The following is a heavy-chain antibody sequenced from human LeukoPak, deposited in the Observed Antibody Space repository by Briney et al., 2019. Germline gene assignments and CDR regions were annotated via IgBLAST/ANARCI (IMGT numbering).Heavy chain of an antibody. D-gene: IGHD2-2*01. J-gene: IGHJ5*02. CDR2: INPNSGGT. V-gene: IGHV1-2*02. Sequence: GASVKVSCKASGYTFTGYYMHWVRRAPGQGLEWMGWINPNSGGTNYAQKFQGRVTMTRDTSISTAYMELSRLRSDDTAVYYCARDRLPAAMRQGYNWFDPWGQGTLVTVSS. CDR1: GYTFTGYY. CDR3: ARDRLPAAMRQGYNWFDP.